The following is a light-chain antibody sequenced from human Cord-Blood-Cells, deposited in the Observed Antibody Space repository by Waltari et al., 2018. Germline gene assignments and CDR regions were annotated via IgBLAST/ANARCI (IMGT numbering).Light chain of an antibody. CDR1: KLGDTY. Sequence: SYELTQPPSVSVSPGQTASITCSGDKLGDTYACWYQQKPGQSPVLGIYQDSKRPAGIPERFSGSNSGNTATLTISGTQAMDEADYYCQAWDSSTAYYVFGTGTKVTVL. CDR2: QDS. J-gene: IGLJ1*01. CDR3: QAWDSSTAYYV. V-gene: IGLV3-1*01.